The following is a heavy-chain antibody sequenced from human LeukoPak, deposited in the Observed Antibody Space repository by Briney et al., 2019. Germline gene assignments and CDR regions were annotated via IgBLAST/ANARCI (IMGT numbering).Heavy chain of an antibody. J-gene: IGHJ4*02. D-gene: IGHD3-10*01. Sequence: GGTLRLSCAASGFTFDDYGMSWVRQAPGKGLEWVSGINWNGGSTGYADSVKGRFTISRDNAKNSLYLQMNSLRAEDTALYYCARDWYYYGSGSYRGSFDYWGQGTLVTVSS. CDR3: ARDWYYYGSGSYRGSFDY. CDR2: INWNGGST. CDR1: GFTFDDYG. V-gene: IGHV3-20*04.